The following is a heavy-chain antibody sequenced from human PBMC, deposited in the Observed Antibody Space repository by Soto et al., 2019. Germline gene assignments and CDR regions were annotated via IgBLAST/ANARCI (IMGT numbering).Heavy chain of an antibody. CDR3: ATPLYTYCSVVSFGPPCYFYGMDV. J-gene: IGHJ6*02. V-gene: IGHV1-69*12. Sequence: QVQLVQSGAEVKKPGSSVNVSCKASGGTFSSYAISWVRQAPGQGLEWMGGIIPIFGTANYAQKFQGRVTITADESTITAYMELSSLRSEDTAVYYCATPLYTYCSVVSFGPPCYFYGMDVWGQGTTFTVSS. D-gene: IGHD2-15*01. CDR2: IIPIFGTA. CDR1: GGTFSSYA.